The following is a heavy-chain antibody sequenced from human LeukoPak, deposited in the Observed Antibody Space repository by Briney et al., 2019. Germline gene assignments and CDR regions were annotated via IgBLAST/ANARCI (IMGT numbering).Heavy chain of an antibody. Sequence: SETLSLTCTVSGGSIGSSSYYWGWIRQPPGKGLEWIGSIYYSGSTYYNPSLKSRVTISVDTSKNQFSLKLSSVTAADTAVYYCARAHGDYAGYYYYYMDVWGKGTTVTVSS. CDR1: GGSIGSSSYY. CDR3: ARAHGDYAGYYYYYMDV. D-gene: IGHD4-17*01. J-gene: IGHJ6*03. V-gene: IGHV4-39*07. CDR2: IYYSGST.